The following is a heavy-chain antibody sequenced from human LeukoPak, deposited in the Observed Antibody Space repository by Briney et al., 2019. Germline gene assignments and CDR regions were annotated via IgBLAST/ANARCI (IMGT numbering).Heavy chain of an antibody. D-gene: IGHD3-3*01. Sequence: PSETLSLTCTVSGGSISSGDYYWSWIRQPPGKGLEWIGYIYYSGSTYYNPSLKSRVTISVDTSKNQFSLKLSSVTAADTAVYYCARDVTRFWSGYFESWGQGTLVTVSS. CDR2: IYYSGST. CDR1: GGSISSGDYY. J-gene: IGHJ4*02. V-gene: IGHV4-30-4*08. CDR3: ARDVTRFWSGYFES.